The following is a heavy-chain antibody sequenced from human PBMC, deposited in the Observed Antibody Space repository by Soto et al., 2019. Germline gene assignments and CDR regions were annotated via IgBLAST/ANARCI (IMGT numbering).Heavy chain of an antibody. CDR1: GFTFSSYA. CDR2: ISGSGGST. Sequence: PGGSLRLSCAASGFTFSSYAMSWVRQAPGKGLEWVSAISGSGGSTYYADSVKGRFTISRDNSKNTLYLQMNSLRAEDTAVYYCANDPYCSSTSCYGVVGAFDIWGQGTMVTVSS. V-gene: IGHV3-23*01. J-gene: IGHJ3*02. CDR3: ANDPYCSSTSCYGVVGAFDI. D-gene: IGHD2-2*01.